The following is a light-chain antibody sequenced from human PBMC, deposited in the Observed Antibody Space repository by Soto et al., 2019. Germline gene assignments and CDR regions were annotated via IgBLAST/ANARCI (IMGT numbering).Light chain of an antibody. CDR1: QSISNY. CDR2: AAS. CDR3: QQSYSTPWT. J-gene: IGKJ1*01. Sequence: DIQMTQSPSSLSASVGDRVTITCRASQSISNYLSWYHQIPGKAPKLLIYAASTLLSGVSSRFSGSGSGTDVTLTISSLQPEDFATYFCQQSYSTPWTFGQGTKVEIK. V-gene: IGKV1-39*01.